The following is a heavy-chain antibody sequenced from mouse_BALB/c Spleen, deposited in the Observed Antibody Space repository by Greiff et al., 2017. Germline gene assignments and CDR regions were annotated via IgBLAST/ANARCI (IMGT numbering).Heavy chain of an antibody. V-gene: IGHV1-69*01. CDR2: IDTSDSYT. CDR1: GYTFTDYW. D-gene: IGHD4-1*01. CDR3: ARGAGTDFDY. J-gene: IGHJ2*01. Sequence: VQLQESGAELVMPGASVKMSCKASGYTFTDYWMHWVKQRPGQGLEWIGAIDTSDSYTSYNQKFKGKATLTVDESSSTAYMQLSSLTSEDSAVYYCARGAGTDFDYWGQGTTLTVSS.